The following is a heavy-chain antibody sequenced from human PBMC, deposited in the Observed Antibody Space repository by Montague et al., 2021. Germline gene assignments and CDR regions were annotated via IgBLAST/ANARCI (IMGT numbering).Heavy chain of an antibody. CDR3: ARVFSSWYVGWFDP. J-gene: IGHJ5*02. CDR2: IHYSGNS. D-gene: IGHD6-13*01. Sequence: SETLSLTCTVSGASITSNIYYWGWIRQPPGKGLEWTGSIHYSGNSFYQPSLKSRITMAVDTSKNQFSLKPSSVTAADTAIYYCARVFSSWYVGWFDPWGQGTLVTVSS. V-gene: IGHV4-39*07. CDR1: GASITSNIYY.